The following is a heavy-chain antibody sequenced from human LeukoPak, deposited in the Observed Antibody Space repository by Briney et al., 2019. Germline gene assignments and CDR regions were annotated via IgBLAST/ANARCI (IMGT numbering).Heavy chain of an antibody. J-gene: IGHJ4*02. Sequence: ASVKVSCKASGYTFTSYDINWVRQATGQGLEWMGWMNPNSGNTGYAQEFQGRVTMTRNTSISTAYMELSSLRSEDTAVYYCARGRGYSYGYVYWGQGTLVTVSS. CDR3: ARGRGYSYGYVY. CDR2: MNPNSGNT. CDR1: GYTFTSYD. V-gene: IGHV1-8*01. D-gene: IGHD5-18*01.